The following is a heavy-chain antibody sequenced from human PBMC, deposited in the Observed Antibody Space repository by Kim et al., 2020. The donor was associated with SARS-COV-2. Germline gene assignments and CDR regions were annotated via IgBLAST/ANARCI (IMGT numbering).Heavy chain of an antibody. V-gene: IGHV3-23*01. D-gene: IGHD3-9*01. CDR3: AKLITIPRGATGKGDY. J-gene: IGHJ4*02. Sequence: GGSLRLSCAASGFTFSSYAMSWVRQAPGKGLEWVSAISGSGGSTYYADSVKGRFTISRDNSKNTLYLQMNSLRAEDTAVYYCAKLITIPRGATGKGDYWGQGTLVTVSS. CDR1: GFTFSSYA. CDR2: ISGSGGST.